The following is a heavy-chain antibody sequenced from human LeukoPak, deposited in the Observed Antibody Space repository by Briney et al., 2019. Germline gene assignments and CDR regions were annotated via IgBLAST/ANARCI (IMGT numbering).Heavy chain of an antibody. CDR2: ISGSGGST. J-gene: IGHJ6*02. Sequence: PGGSLRLSCAASGFTFSSYAMSWVRQAPGKGLEWVSAISGSGGSTYYADSVKGRFTISRDNSKNTLYLQMNSLRAEDTAVYYCARSYCSGGSCYYYYGMDVWGQGATVTVSS. D-gene: IGHD2-15*01. V-gene: IGHV3-23*01. CDR1: GFTFSSYA. CDR3: ARSYCSGGSCYYYYGMDV.